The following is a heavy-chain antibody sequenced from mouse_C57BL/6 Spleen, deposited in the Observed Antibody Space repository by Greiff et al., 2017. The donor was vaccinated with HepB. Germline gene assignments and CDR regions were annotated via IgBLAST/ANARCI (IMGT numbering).Heavy chain of an antibody. V-gene: IGHV7-1*01. CDR1: GFTFSDFY. CDR2: SRNKANDYTT. D-gene: IGHD1-1*01. CDR3: ARDGGYYYGSSYDYAMDY. Sequence: EVQLVESGGGLVQSGRSLRLSCATSGFTFSDFYMEWVRQAPGKGLEWIAASRNKANDYTTEYSASVKGRFIVSRDTSQSILYLQMNALRAEDTAIYYCARDGGYYYGSSYDYAMDYWGQGTSVTVSS. J-gene: IGHJ4*01.